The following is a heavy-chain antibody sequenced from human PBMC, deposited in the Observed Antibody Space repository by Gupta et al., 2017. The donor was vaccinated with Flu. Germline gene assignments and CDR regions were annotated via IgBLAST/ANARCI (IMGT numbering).Heavy chain of an antibody. D-gene: IGHD5-18*01. CDR2: IYETGIT. Sequence: QLQLQESGPGLVKPSETLSLTCTVSGCSINRGSYYWGWVRQPPGKGLEWIGTIYETGITYYNPSLKSRVTIFLDKSKNQFSLKLSSVTAAETAVYHGARMSYGNGPYYYYGMDVWGQGTTVTVSS. CDR3: ARMSYGNGPYYYYGMDV. V-gene: IGHV4-39*01. CDR1: GCSINRGSYY. J-gene: IGHJ6*02.